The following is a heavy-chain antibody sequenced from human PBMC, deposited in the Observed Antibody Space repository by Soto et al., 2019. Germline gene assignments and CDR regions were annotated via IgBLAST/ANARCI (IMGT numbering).Heavy chain of an antibody. CDR3: GRGAGSSSGDF. D-gene: IGHD6-25*01. CDR2: IYYSGST. V-gene: IGHV4-59*01. J-gene: IGHJ4*02. CDR1: GGSISADC. Sequence: SETRSLXCTVSGGSISADCWSWIRQPPGRGLEWIGYIYYSGSTSYNPGLKSRVTISVDTAEKQFSLNLGSVTAADTAVYYCGRGAGSSSGDFWGQGTLVTVS.